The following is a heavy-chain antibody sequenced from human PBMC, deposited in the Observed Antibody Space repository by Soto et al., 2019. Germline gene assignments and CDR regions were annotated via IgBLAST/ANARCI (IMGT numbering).Heavy chain of an antibody. J-gene: IGHJ6*02. CDR1: GGSISSGGYY. Sequence: SETLSLTCTVSGGSISSGGYYWSWIRQHPGKGLEWIGYIYYSGSTYYNPSLKSRVTISVDTSKNQFSLKLSSVTAADTAVYYCAREYSGYDKLNYYYGMDVWGQGTTVTVSS. CDR3: AREYSGYDKLNYYYGMDV. CDR2: IYYSGST. D-gene: IGHD5-12*01. V-gene: IGHV4-31*03.